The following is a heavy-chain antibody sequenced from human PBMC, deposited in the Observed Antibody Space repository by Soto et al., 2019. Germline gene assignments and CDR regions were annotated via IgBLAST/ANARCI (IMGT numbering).Heavy chain of an antibody. CDR1: GFTLSSYD. Sequence: EVQLVESGGGLVQPGGSLRLSCAASGFTLSSYDMHWVRQGSGKGLEWVSAIDIAGDTYYPDSVKGRFSISREHAKNSLYLQINSLRVGDTAVYYCARAARWLQSRYFDLWGRGTLVTVSS. CDR3: ARAARWLQSRYFDL. CDR2: IDIAGDT. J-gene: IGHJ2*01. V-gene: IGHV3-13*01. D-gene: IGHD5-12*01.